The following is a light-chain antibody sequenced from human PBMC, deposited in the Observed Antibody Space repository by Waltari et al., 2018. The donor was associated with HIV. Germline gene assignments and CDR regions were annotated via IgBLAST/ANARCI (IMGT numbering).Light chain of an antibody. Sequence: IQITQSPSSLSAPVGDRVTLTCRTSQRISSYLNWYQQKRGKAPKLLISGASTLQSGVPSRFSGSGSETDFTLTISGLQPEDFVIYYCQQSYSTPYTFGQGTKLEIK. CDR2: GAS. V-gene: IGKV1-39*01. CDR3: QQSYSTPYT. J-gene: IGKJ2*01. CDR1: QRISSY.